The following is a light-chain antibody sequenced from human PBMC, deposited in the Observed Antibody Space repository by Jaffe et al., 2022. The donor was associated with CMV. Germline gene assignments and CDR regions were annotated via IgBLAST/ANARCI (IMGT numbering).Light chain of an antibody. CDR3: SSNAGSSNFIV. J-gene: IGLJ2*01. CDR2: EVT. CDR1: SSDVGGYNY. V-gene: IGLV2-8*01. Sequence: QSALTQPPSASGSPGQSVTISCTGTSSDVGGYNYVSWYQQHPGKAPRLIMYEVTKRPSGVPDRFSGSKSGNTASLTVSGLQAEDEADYYCSSNAGSSNFIVFGGGTKLAVL.